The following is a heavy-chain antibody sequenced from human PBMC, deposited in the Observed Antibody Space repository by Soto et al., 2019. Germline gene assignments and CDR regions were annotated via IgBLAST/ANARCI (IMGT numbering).Heavy chain of an antibody. V-gene: IGHV1-2*02. CDR3: AREGGITMVRGVIISGYFDY. Sequence: GASVKVSCKASGYTFTGYYMHWVRQAPGQGLEWMGWINPNSGGTNYAQKFQGRVTMTRDTSISTAYMELSRLRSDDTAVYYCAREGGITMVRGVIISGYFDYWGQGTLVTVSS. CDR1: GYTFTGYY. J-gene: IGHJ4*02. D-gene: IGHD3-10*01. CDR2: INPNSGGT.